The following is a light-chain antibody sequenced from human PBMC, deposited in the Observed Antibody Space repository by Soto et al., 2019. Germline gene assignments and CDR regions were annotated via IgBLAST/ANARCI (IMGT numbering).Light chain of an antibody. CDR2: EVS. CDR3: SSYTGSNTLV. V-gene: IGLV2-14*01. J-gene: IGLJ2*01. CDR1: SSDVGAYNY. Sequence: QSALTQPASVSGSPGQSITISCTGTSSDVGAYNYVSWYQQHPGKAPKLMIFEVSDRPSGVSNRFSCSKSGNTASLTISGLQAEDEADYYCSSYTGSNTLVFGGGTKVTVL.